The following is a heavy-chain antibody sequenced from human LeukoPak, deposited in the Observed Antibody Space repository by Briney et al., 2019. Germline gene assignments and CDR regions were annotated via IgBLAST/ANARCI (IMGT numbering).Heavy chain of an antibody. CDR1: GYTFISYG. J-gene: IGHJ3*02. V-gene: IGHV1-69*13. CDR3: ASGRGVDFWSGYISDYTHAFDI. Sequence: SVKVSCKASGYTFISYGITWVRQAPGQGLEWMGGIIPIFGTANYAQKFQGRVTITADESTSTAYMELSSLRSEDTAVYYCASGRGVDFWSGYISDYTHAFDIWGQGTMVTVSS. CDR2: IIPIFGTA. D-gene: IGHD3-3*01.